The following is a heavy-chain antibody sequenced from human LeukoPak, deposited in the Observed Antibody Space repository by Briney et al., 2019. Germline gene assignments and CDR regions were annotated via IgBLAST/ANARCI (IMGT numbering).Heavy chain of an antibody. CDR2: ISSCGHT. CDR1: GGSIASNF. Sequence: SETLSLTCSVSGGSIASNFWTWIRQPAGKGLEYIGRISSCGHTNYNPSLLSRVTMSVDTSKNQFSLRLSSVTAADTAVYYCARSPGLADLDYWGQGTLVTVSS. CDR3: ARSPGLADLDY. D-gene: IGHD6-13*01. J-gene: IGHJ4*02. V-gene: IGHV4-4*07.